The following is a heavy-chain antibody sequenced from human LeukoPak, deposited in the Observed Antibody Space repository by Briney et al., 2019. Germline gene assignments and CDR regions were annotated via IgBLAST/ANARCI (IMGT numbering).Heavy chain of an antibody. CDR3: ARDVRAYCGGDCHFDY. CDR2: INPSGGST. V-gene: IGHV1-46*01. CDR1: GYTFTSYY. D-gene: IGHD2-21*02. Sequence: ASVRVSCKASGYTFTSYYMHWVRQAPGQGLEWMGIINPSGGSTSYAQKFQGRVTMTRDTSTSTVYMELSSLRSEDTAVYYCARDVRAYCGGDCHFDYWGQGTLVTVSS. J-gene: IGHJ4*02.